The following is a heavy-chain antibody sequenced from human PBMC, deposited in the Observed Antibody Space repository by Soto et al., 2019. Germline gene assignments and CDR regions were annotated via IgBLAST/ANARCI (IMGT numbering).Heavy chain of an antibody. CDR3: AKDWSDTAMVLLDY. V-gene: IGHV3-30*18. Sequence: GGSLRLSCAASGFTFSSYGMHWVRQAPGKGLEWVAVISYDGSNKYYADSVKGRFTISRDNSKNTLYLQMNSLRAEDTAVYYCAKDWSDTAMVLLDYWGQGTLVTVSS. D-gene: IGHD5-18*01. CDR2: ISYDGSNK. J-gene: IGHJ4*02. CDR1: GFTFSSYG.